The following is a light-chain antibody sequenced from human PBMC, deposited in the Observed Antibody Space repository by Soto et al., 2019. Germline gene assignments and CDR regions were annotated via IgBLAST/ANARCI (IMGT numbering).Light chain of an antibody. J-gene: IGKJ2*01. CDR3: QQYNSYSYT. V-gene: IGKV1-5*01. CDR1: QSISSW. Sequence: DIQMTQSPSTLSASVGDRVTITCRASQSISSWLAWYQQKPGKAPKLLIYDASSLESGVPSRFSVSGSGTEFTLTISSLQPDHFATYYCQQYNSYSYTFGQGTKLEIK. CDR2: DAS.